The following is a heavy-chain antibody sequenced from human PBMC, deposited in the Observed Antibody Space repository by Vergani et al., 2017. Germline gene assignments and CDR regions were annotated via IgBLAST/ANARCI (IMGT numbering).Heavy chain of an antibody. V-gene: IGHV3-53*01. D-gene: IGHD6-13*01. CDR2: SGSGGST. CDR3: ARGRDSSSWYELVY. J-gene: IGHJ4*02. Sequence: EVQLVESGGGLIQPGGSLRLSCAASGFTVSSNYMSWVRQAPGKGLEWVSAISGSGGSTYYADSVKGRFTISRDNSKNTLYLQMNSLRAEDTAVYYCARGRDSSSWYELVYWGQGTLVTVSS. CDR1: GFTVSSNY.